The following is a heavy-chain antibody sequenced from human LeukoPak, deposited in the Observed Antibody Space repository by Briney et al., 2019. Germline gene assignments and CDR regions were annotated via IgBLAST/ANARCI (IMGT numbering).Heavy chain of an antibody. D-gene: IGHD6-6*01. CDR2: IHSSGSA. CDR3: ASMGYSSSNY. CDR1: GYSISADYY. V-gene: IGHV4-38-2*02. Sequence: SETLSLTCTVSGYSISADYYWGWIRQPPGKGLEWIVSIHSSGSAYFNPSLRSRVTRSVDTSKNQFSLKLSSVTAADTAVYYCASMGYSSSNYWGQGTLVTVSS. J-gene: IGHJ4*02.